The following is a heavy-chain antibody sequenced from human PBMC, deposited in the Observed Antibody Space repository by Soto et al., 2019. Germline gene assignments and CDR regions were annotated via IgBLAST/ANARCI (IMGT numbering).Heavy chain of an antibody. CDR2: ISHDGRNE. J-gene: IGHJ6*02. CDR3: AKDQVTKDVYYYYGIDG. CDR1: GFSFSDFG. Sequence: GGSLRLSCAASGFSFSDFGMHWVRQAAGKGLEWVALISHDGRNEYYGDSVKGRFTISRDNSKNMVYLQMNSLRAEDTATYYCAKDQVTKDVYYYYGIDGWGQGTTVTVSS. V-gene: IGHV3-30*18. D-gene: IGHD1-1*01.